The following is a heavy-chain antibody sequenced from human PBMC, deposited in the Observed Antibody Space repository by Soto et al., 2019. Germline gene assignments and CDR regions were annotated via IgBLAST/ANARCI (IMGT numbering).Heavy chain of an antibody. CDR1: GYNFYSFN. D-gene: IGHD3-10*01. CDR2: ISGYSANT. Sequence: QEQLVQSGAEVKKPGASVKVSCKASGYNFYSFNVNWVRQAPGQGLEWLGWISGYSANTKYAQSVQGRVTMTADTNTNTAYMELRSLTSDDTAVYYCARDTFGHVDAFDLWGQGTTVTVFS. CDR3: ARDTFGHVDAFDL. J-gene: IGHJ3*01. V-gene: IGHV1-18*01.